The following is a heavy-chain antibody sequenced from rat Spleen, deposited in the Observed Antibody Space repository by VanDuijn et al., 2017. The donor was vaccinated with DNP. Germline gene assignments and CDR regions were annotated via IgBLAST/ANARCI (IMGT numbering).Heavy chain of an antibody. CDR3: TRDRNYGLLRDVMDA. V-gene: IGHV5-27*01. J-gene: IGHJ4*01. CDR2: ISNSGGST. Sequence: EVLLVESDGGLVQPGRSLKLSCAASGFTFSNYYMAWVRQAPTKGLEWVASISNSGGSTYYRDSVKGRFTISRDNAKSTLYLQMNSLRSEDTATYYCTRDRNYGLLRDVMDAWGQGASVTVSS. D-gene: IGHD1-6*01. CDR1: GFTFSNYY.